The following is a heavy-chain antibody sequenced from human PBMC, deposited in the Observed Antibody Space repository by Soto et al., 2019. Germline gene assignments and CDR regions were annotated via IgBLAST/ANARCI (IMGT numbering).Heavy chain of an antibody. CDR3: AHGSGWLSDY. Sequence: QITLKESGPTLVKPTQTLTLTCTFSGFSLSSTAVGVNWIRQPPGKALEWLALIYWNDDNHYSPSLKSRLTVTKDTSKIQVVLTMTNMDPMDTATYYCAHGSGWLSDYWGQGTLVTVSS. J-gene: IGHJ4*02. V-gene: IGHV2-5*01. CDR2: IYWNDDN. D-gene: IGHD6-19*01. CDR1: GFSLSSTAVG.